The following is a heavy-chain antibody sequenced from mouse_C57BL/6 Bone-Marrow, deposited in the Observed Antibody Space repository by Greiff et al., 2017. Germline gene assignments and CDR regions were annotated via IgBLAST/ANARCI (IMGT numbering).Heavy chain of an antibody. CDR2: ISDGGSYT. V-gene: IGHV5-4*01. Sequence: EVQLVESGGGLVKPGGSLKLSCAASGFTFSSYAMSWVRQTPDKRLEWVATISDGGSYTYYPDNVKGRFTISRDNAKNNLYLQMSHLKSEDTAMYYCARDGRLPAWFAYWGQGTLVTVSA. J-gene: IGHJ3*01. CDR1: GFTFSSYA. D-gene: IGHD2-4*01. CDR3: ARDGRLPAWFAY.